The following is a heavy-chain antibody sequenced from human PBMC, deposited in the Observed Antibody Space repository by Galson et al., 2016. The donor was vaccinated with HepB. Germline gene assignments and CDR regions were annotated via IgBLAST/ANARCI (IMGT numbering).Heavy chain of an antibody. CDR3: ARDRSSWRLYYYYGMDV. Sequence: SLRLSCAASGFTFSSYEMNWVRQAPGKGLERVSYISSSGSTINYADSVKGRFTISRDNAKNSLYLQMNSLRAEDTAVYYCARDRSSWRLYYYYGMDVWGQGTTVTASS. CDR1: GFTFSSYE. J-gene: IGHJ6*02. V-gene: IGHV3-48*03. D-gene: IGHD6-13*01. CDR2: ISSSGSTI.